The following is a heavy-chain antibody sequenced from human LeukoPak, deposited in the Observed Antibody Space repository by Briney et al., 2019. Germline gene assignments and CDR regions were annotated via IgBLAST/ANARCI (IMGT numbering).Heavy chain of an antibody. J-gene: IGHJ4*02. D-gene: IGHD3-10*01. V-gene: IGHV3-30*04. Sequence: GGSLRLSCAASGFTFSSYAMHWVRQAPGKGLEWVAVISYDGSNKYYADSVKGRFTISRDNSKNTLYLQMNSLRAEDTAVYYCARDHGDYGSDHWGQGTLVTVSS. CDR1: GFTFSSYA. CDR2: ISYDGSNK. CDR3: ARDHGDYGSDH.